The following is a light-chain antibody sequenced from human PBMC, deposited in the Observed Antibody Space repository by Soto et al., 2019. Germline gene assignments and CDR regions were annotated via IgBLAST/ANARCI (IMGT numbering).Light chain of an antibody. Sequence: QSVLTQPASVSGSPGQSITISCTGTSSDVGNYNLVSWYQHHPGKAPKLMIYEGSERPSGVSNRFSGSKSGNTASLTISGLQAEDGADYYCCSYAGSATYVFGTGTKLTVL. J-gene: IGLJ1*01. CDR2: EGS. CDR1: SSDVGNYNL. CDR3: CSYAGSATYV. V-gene: IGLV2-23*01.